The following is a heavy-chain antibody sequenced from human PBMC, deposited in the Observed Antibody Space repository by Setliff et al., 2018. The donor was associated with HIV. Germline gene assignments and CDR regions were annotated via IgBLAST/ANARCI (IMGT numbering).Heavy chain of an antibody. CDR3: AKDRRYYYGSGSYAAET. V-gene: IGHV3-48*03. D-gene: IGHD3-10*01. Sequence: GGSLRLSCAASGFTFSSYEMNWVRQAPGKGLEWVSYISSSGSTDYADSVKGRFTISRDNSKNTLFLQMNSLRAEDTAVYYCAKDRRYYYGSGSYAAETWGQGTLVTVSS. CDR2: ISSSGST. J-gene: IGHJ5*02. CDR1: GFTFSSYE.